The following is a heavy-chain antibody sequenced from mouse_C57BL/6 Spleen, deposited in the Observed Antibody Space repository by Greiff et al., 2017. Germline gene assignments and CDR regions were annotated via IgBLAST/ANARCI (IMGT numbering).Heavy chain of an antibody. D-gene: IGHD2-4*01. CDR2: ISDGGSYT. CDR3: AREYDYDWYFDV. V-gene: IGHV5-4*01. CDR1: GFTFSSYA. J-gene: IGHJ1*03. Sequence: EVQLQESGGGLVKPGGSLKLSCAASGFTFSSYAMSWVRQTPEKRLEWVATISDGGSYTYYPDNVKGRFTISRDNAKNNLYLQMSHLKSEDTAMYYCAREYDYDWYFDVWGTGTTVTVSS.